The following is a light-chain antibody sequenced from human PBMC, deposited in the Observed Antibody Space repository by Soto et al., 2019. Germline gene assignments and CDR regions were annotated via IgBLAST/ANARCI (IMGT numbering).Light chain of an antibody. V-gene: IGLV2-8*01. CDR3: SSHAGIINVV. CDR1: SSDVGGYEY. CDR2: EVT. J-gene: IGLJ7*01. Sequence: QSALTQPPSASGSPGQSVTISCTGSSSDVGGYEYVSWYQQHPGKAPKLMIYEVTKRPSGVPDRFSGSKSGNTASLTVSGLLAEDEADYYCSSHAGIINVVFGGGTQLTVL.